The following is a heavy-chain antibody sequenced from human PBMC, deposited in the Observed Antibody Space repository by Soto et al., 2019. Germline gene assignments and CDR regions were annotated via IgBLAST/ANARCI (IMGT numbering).Heavy chain of an antibody. CDR3: ARLVNDYGDYALRYYDYGMDV. Sequence: QVQLVQSGAEVKKPGSSVKVSCKASGGTFSSYAISWVRQAPGQGLEWMGGIIPIVGTANYAQKFQGRVTITADESTSTAYMELSSLRSEDTAVYYCARLVNDYGDYALRYYDYGMDVWGQGTTVTVSS. J-gene: IGHJ6*02. V-gene: IGHV1-69*01. CDR2: IIPIVGTA. D-gene: IGHD4-17*01. CDR1: GGTFSSYA.